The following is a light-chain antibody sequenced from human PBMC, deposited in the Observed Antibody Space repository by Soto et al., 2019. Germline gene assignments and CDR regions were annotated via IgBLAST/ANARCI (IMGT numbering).Light chain of an antibody. Sequence: AIQMTQSPSSLSASVGDRVTITCRASQDIRNDLGWYQQKPGKAPNLLIYAASTLQTGVPSRFSGSVSGTDFTITISSLQPEDFATYYCLQGYNFPHTFGPGTKVDIK. CDR1: QDIRND. V-gene: IGKV1-6*01. J-gene: IGKJ3*01. CDR3: LQGYNFPHT. CDR2: AAS.